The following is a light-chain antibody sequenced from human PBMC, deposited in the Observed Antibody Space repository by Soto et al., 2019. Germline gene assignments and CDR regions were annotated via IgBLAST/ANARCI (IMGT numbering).Light chain of an antibody. J-gene: IGKJ5*01. Sequence: EVVLTQSPATLSLSPGERATLSCRASQSVNIYLAWYQHKPGQAPRLLIYDTSHRVTGIPARFSGSGSGTDFTLTISSLEPEDFAVYYCQQRSKWPPDFGQGTRLEIK. V-gene: IGKV3-11*01. CDR2: DTS. CDR3: QQRSKWPPD. CDR1: QSVNIY.